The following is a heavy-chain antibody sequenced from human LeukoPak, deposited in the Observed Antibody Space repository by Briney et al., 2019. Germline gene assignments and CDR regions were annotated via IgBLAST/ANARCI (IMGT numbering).Heavy chain of an antibody. J-gene: IGHJ4*02. V-gene: IGHV3-7*01. Sequence: GGSLRLSCAASGFTFSSYWMSWVRQAPGKGLEWVANIKQDGSEKYYVDSVKGRFTISRDNAKNSLYLQMNSLRAEDTAVYYCARLAVRVPYDSSGYYDYWGQGTLVTVSS. CDR1: GFTFSSYW. CDR2: IKQDGSEK. D-gene: IGHD3-22*01. CDR3: ARLAVRVPYDSSGYYDY.